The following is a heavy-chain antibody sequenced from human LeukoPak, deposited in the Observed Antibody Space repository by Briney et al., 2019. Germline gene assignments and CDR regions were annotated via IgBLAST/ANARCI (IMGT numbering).Heavy chain of an antibody. CDR2: ISGSGGST. CDR1: GFTFSSYA. J-gene: IGHJ4*02. V-gene: IGHV3-23*01. CDR3: ARLGYCSSTSCYPSIAAAWAFDY. Sequence: GGSLRLSCAASGFTFSSYAMSWVRQAPGKGLEWVSAISGSGGSTHYADSVKGRFTISRDNSKNTLFLQMNSLRAEDTAVYYCARLGYCSSTSCYPSIAAAWAFDYWGQGTLVTVSS. D-gene: IGHD2-2*01.